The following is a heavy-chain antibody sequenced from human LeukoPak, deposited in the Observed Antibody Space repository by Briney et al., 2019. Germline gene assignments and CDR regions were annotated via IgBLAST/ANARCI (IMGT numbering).Heavy chain of an antibody. Sequence: GGSLRLSCAASGFTFSSYAMHWVRQAPGKGLEWVAVISYDGSNKYYADSVKGRFTISRDNSKNTLYLQMNSLRAEDTAVYYCAKDLSVAVAGIPDYWGQGTLVTVSS. D-gene: IGHD6-19*01. CDR3: AKDLSVAVAGIPDY. CDR2: ISYDGSNK. V-gene: IGHV3-30*04. CDR1: GFTFSSYA. J-gene: IGHJ4*02.